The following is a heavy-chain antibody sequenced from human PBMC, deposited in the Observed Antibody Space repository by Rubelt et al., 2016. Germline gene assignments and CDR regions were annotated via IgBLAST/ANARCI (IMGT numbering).Heavy chain of an antibody. D-gene: IGHD6-6*01. CDR3: ARGQYRRDY. J-gene: IGHJ4*02. CDR1: GGSFSGHF. Sequence: QVQLQQWGTGLLKPSVTLSLTCAFYGGSFSGHFWSWLRQPPGKGLEWIGEINHSGSTYYSPSLKSRVTISVDTSNNQFSLILRSVTAADTAVYYCARGQYRRDYWGQGTLVTVSS. V-gene: IGHV4-34*01. CDR2: INHSGST.